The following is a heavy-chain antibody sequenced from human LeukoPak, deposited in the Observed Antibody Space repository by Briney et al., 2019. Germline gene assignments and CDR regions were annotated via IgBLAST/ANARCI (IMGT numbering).Heavy chain of an antibody. V-gene: IGHV3-30*18. D-gene: IGHD2-15*01. Sequence: PAGSLRLSCAASGFTFSSYGMHWVRQAPGKGLEWVAGISYDGSNKYYADSRRGRFTISRDNSKNTLYLQMNSLRAEDTAVYYCGKGGLFVYWGRGTLVTVSS. J-gene: IGHJ4*02. CDR3: GKGGLFVY. CDR2: ISYDGSNK. CDR1: GFTFSSYG.